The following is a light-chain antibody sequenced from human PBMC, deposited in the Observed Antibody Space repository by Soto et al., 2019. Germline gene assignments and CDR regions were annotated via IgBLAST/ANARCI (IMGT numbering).Light chain of an antibody. Sequence: DIQMTQSPSSLSASVGDRVTITCRASQSISSYLNWYQQKPGKAPKLLIYAASSLQSGVPSRFSGSGSGTDFTLTISSLQPEDFATYYYQQNYSTPPTFGQGTKVESK. CDR1: QSISSY. CDR2: AAS. J-gene: IGKJ1*01. CDR3: QQNYSTPPT. V-gene: IGKV1-39*01.